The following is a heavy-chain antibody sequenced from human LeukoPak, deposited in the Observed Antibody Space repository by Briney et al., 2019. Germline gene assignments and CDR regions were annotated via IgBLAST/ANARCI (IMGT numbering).Heavy chain of an antibody. J-gene: IGHJ3*02. Sequence: PGGSLRLSCAASGFTFSSYSMNWVRQAPGKGLEWVSSISISSSYIYYADSVKGRFTISRDNAKNSLYLQMNSLRAEDTAVYYCARDINDYVWGSYRTHDAFDIWGQGTMVTVSS. CDR3: ARDINDYVWGSYRTHDAFDI. V-gene: IGHV3-21*01. CDR1: GFTFSSYS. CDR2: ISISSSYI. D-gene: IGHD3-16*01.